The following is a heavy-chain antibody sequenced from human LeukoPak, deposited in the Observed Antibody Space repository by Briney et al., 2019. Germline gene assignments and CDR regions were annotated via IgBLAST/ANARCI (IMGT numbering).Heavy chain of an antibody. CDR1: GGSISSYY. V-gene: IGHV4-59*01. J-gene: IGHJ6*02. CDR2: IYYSGST. D-gene: IGHD3-3*01. Sequence: SETLSLTCTVSGGSISSYYWSWLRQPPGKGLEWIGYIYYSGSTNYNPSLKSRVTISVDTSKNQFSLKLSSVTAADTAVYYCARSDFWSGYYIGGYYYGMDVWGQGITVTVSS. CDR3: ARSDFWSGYYIGGYYYGMDV.